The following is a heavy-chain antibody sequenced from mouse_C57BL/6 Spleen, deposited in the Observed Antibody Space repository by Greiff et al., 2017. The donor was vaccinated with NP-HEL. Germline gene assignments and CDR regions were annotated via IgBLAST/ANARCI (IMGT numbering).Heavy chain of an antibody. CDR1: GYTFTSYW. V-gene: IGHV1-50*01. Sequence: VQLQQPGAELVKPGASVKLSCKASGYTFTSYWMQWVKQRPGQGLEWIGEIDPSDSYTNYNQKFKGKATLTVDTSSSTAYMQLSSLTSEDSAVYYCARYYTTGDYAMDYWGQGTSVTVSS. D-gene: IGHD2-12*01. J-gene: IGHJ4*01. CDR3: ARYYTTGDYAMDY. CDR2: IDPSDSYT.